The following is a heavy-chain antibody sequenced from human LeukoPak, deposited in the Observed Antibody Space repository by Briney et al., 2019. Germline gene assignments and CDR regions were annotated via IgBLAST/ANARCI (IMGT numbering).Heavy chain of an antibody. CDR2: IKSKTDGGTT. D-gene: IGHD4-23*01. J-gene: IGHJ4*02. Sequence: GGSLRLSCAASGFTFSNAWMSWVRQAPGKGLEWVGRIKSKTDGGTTDYAAPVKGRFTISRDDSKNTLYLQMNSLRAEDTAVYYCALHDYGGKNSFDYWGQGTLVTVSS. CDR1: GFTFSNAW. CDR3: ALHDYGGKNSFDY. V-gene: IGHV3-15*01.